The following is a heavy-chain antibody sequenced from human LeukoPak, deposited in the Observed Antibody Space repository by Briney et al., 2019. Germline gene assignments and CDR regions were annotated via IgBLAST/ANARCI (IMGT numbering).Heavy chain of an antibody. CDR3: ARDLGD. Sequence: PGGSLRLSCATSGFAVSNHYMSWVRQAPGKGVEGVAVIYGAGAAITYHRESVKGRFTISRDNSRNTIYLQMNGLRAEDTAIYYCARDLGDWGQGTLVTVSS. CDR2: IYGAGAAIT. J-gene: IGHJ4*02. CDR1: GFAVSNHY. V-gene: IGHV3-53*01.